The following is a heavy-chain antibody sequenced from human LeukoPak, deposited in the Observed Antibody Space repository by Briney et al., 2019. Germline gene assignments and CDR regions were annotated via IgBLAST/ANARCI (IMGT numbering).Heavy chain of an antibody. CDR3: TRDGDGRRWSDVMDS. Sequence: ASVKVSCKASGYTFTSFGFSWVRQAPGQGLEWMGWINNQDENTNYAQKFQDRFIMTTDTSTNTARMELRSLRPDDTAVYYCTRDGDGRRWSDVMDSWGQGTLVIVSS. J-gene: IGHJ4*02. V-gene: IGHV1-18*01. CDR2: INNQDENT. D-gene: IGHD2-15*01. CDR1: GYTFTSFG.